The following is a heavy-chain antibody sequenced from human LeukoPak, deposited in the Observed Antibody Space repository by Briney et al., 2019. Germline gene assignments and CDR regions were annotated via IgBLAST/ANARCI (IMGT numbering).Heavy chain of an antibody. CDR3: ARGGYSSVYYYYYMDV. Sequence: ASVKVSCKASGYSFTAYYMHWVRQAPGQGLEWMGWINPNSGGTNYAQKFQGRVTMTRDTSITTAYMEMSSLRSEDTAVYYCARGGYSSVYYYYYMDVWGKGTTVTVSS. CDR2: INPNSGGT. V-gene: IGHV1-2*02. D-gene: IGHD6-19*01. J-gene: IGHJ6*03. CDR1: GYSFTAYY.